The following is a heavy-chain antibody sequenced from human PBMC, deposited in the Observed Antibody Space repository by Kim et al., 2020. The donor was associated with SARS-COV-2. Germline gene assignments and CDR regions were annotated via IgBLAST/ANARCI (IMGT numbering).Heavy chain of an antibody. D-gene: IGHD2-15*01. Sequence: KRYSPSLKSRLTITKDTSKNQVVLTMTNMDPVDTATYYCAHRLPIVVGFDPWGQGTLVTVSS. CDR2: K. CDR3: AHRLPIVVGFDP. J-gene: IGHJ5*02. V-gene: IGHV2-5*01.